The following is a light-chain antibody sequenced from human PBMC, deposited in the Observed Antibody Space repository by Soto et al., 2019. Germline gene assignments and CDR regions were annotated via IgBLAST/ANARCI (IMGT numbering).Light chain of an antibody. V-gene: IGLV1-40*01. Sequence: QAVLTQPPSVSGAPGQRVTISCTGSSSNIGAGYDVHWYQQLPGTAPKLLIYGNSNRPSGVPDRFSGSKSGTSASLAITGLQAEDEADYSCQSYDSSGVVFGGGTKLTVL. CDR3: QSYDSSGVV. CDR2: GNS. CDR1: SSNIGAGYD. J-gene: IGLJ2*01.